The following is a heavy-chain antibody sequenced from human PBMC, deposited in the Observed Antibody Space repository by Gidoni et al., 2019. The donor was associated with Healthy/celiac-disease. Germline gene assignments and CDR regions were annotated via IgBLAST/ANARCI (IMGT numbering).Heavy chain of an antibody. CDR3: ASSYCGGDCYSIFWGFDP. Sequence: GKGLEWIGSIYYSGSTYYNPSLKSRVTISVDTSKNQFSLKLSSVTAADTAVYYCASSYCGGDCYSIFWGFDPWGQGTLVTVSS. D-gene: IGHD2-21*02. V-gene: IGHV4-39*01. CDR2: IYYSGST. J-gene: IGHJ5*02.